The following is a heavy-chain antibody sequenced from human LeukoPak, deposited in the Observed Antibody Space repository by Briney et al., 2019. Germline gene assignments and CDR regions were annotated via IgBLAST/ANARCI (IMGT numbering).Heavy chain of an antibody. V-gene: IGHV3-21*01. CDR1: GFTFSSYS. CDR3: ARGRNDFWSNRYFDY. D-gene: IGHD3-3*01. Sequence: GGSLRLSCAASGFTFSSYSMNWVRQAPGKGLEWVSSISSSSSYIYYADSVKGRFTISRDNAKNSLYLQMNSLRAEDTAVYYCARGRNDFWSNRYFDYWGQGTLVTVSS. J-gene: IGHJ4*02. CDR2: ISSSSSYI.